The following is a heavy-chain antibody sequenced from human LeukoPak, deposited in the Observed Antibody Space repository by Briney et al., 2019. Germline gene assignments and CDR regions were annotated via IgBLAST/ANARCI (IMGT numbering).Heavy chain of an antibody. V-gene: IGHV3-33*01. J-gene: IGHJ4*02. CDR2: VWHDGSNR. CDR3: AREVFGSGSCPDY. Sequence: GRSLRLSCTAPGFTFSSYAIHCIRQAPGKGLEWVALVWHDGSNRYYADSVKGRFTISRDNSKNTVYLQMNSLRAEDTAVYYCAREVFGSGSCPDYWGQGTLVTVSS. CDR1: GFTFSSYA. D-gene: IGHD3-10*01.